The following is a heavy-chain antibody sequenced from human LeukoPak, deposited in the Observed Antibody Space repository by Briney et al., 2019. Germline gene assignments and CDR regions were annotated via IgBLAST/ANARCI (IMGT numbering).Heavy chain of an antibody. V-gene: IGHV3-21*01. CDR2: LSSSSIYM. CDR1: GFTFGSYS. D-gene: IGHD3-10*01. J-gene: IGHJ4*02. Sequence: GGSLRLSCAASGFTFGSYSMNWVRQTPGKGLEWVPSLSSSSIYMYYADSLEGRFTISRDNAKNSLFLQMNSLRAEDTAVYYCARADRDYFGAGTYWGYFDYWGQGTLVTVSS. CDR3: ARADRDYFGAGTYWGYFDY.